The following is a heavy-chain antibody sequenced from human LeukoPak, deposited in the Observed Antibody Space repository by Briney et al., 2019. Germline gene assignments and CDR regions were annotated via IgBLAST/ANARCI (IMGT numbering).Heavy chain of an antibody. J-gene: IGHJ4*02. CDR2: SYYSGST. D-gene: IGHD6-13*01. V-gene: IGHV4-59*08. CDR3: ARHTDIAALSSLNY. Sequence: SETLSLTCTVSGGSTSSYYWSWIRQTPGKGLEWIGDSYYSGSTNYNPSLKSRVTISVDTSKNQFSLKLSSVTAADTAVYYCARHTDIAALSSLNYWGQGTLATVSS. CDR1: GGSTSSYY.